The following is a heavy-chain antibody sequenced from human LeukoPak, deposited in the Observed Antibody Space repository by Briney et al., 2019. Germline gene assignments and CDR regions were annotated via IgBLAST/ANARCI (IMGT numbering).Heavy chain of an antibody. CDR3: AKDNRRHYTSGPNPDSLH. CDR1: GFIFNNYA. J-gene: IGHJ4*02. D-gene: IGHD6-19*01. CDR2: ISWNSGSI. Sequence: PAGGSLRLSCAGSGFIFNNYAMHWVRQPPGKGLEWVSGISWNSGSIDYADSVKGRFTISGDNAKNSLYLQMNSLRVEDTAFYYCAKDNRRHYTSGPNPDSLHWGQGALVTVSS. V-gene: IGHV3-9*01.